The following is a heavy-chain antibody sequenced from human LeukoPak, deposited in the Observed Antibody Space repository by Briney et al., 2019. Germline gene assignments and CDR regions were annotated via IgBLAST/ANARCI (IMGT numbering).Heavy chain of an antibody. J-gene: IGHJ3*02. D-gene: IGHD3-10*01. CDR3: ARDRWFGDGDDAFDI. Sequence: TSETLSLTCTVSGGSISSSSYYWGWIRQPPGKGLEWIGTIYYSGSTYYNPSLTSRVTISVDTSKNQFSLKLSSVTAADTAVYYCARDRWFGDGDDAFDIWGQGTMVTVSS. CDR1: GGSISSSSYY. V-gene: IGHV4-39*07. CDR2: IYYSGST.